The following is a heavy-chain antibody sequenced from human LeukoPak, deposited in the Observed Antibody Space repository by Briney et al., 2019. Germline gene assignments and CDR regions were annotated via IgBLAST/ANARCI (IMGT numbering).Heavy chain of an antibody. D-gene: IGHD3-10*01. V-gene: IGHV1-2*02. Sequence: ASVKVSCKASGGTFSSYAISWVRQAPGQGLEWMGWINPKNAGTNYAQKFQGRVTMTRDTSTGTVYMEPSRLRSDDTAVYYCARDGGYYGSGSYYPSDYWGQGTLVTVSS. CDR2: INPKNAGT. CDR3: ARDGGYYGSGSYYPSDY. J-gene: IGHJ4*02. CDR1: GGTFSSYA.